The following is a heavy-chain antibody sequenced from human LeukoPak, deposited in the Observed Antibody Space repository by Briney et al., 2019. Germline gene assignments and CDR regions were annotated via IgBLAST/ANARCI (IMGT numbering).Heavy chain of an antibody. D-gene: IGHD3-16*01. CDR3: ARLAFGGVIGI. CDR1: GGSISSSSYY. J-gene: IGHJ3*02. CDR2: IYYSGST. Sequence: SETLSLTCTVSGGSISSSSYYWGWIRQPPGKGLEWIGSIYYSGSTYYNPSLKSRVTISVDTSKNQSSLKLSSVTAADTAVYYCARLAFGGVIGIWGQGTMVTVSS. V-gene: IGHV4-39*01.